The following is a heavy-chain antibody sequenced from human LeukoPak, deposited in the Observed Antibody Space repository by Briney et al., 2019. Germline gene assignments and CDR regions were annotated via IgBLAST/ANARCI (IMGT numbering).Heavy chain of an antibody. CDR1: GGSISSSRYY. D-gene: IGHD2-8*01. V-gene: IGHV4-39*07. CDR2: INHSGST. J-gene: IGHJ5*02. CDR3: ARNLLGYCTNGVCKSKYNWFDP. Sequence: PSETLSLTCNVSGGSISSSRYYWSWIRQPPGKGLEWIGEINHSGSTNYNPSLKSRVTISVDTSKNQFSLKLSSVTAADTAVYYCARNLLGYCTNGVCKSKYNWFDPWGQGTLVTVSS.